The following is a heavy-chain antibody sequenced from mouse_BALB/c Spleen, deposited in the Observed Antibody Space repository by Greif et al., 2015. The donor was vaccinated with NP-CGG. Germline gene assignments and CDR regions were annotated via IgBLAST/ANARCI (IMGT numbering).Heavy chain of an antibody. D-gene: IGHD1-1*01. J-gene: IGHJ4*01. CDR2: ISSGSSTI. CDR3: ARSDYYGYAMDY. CDR1: GFTFSSFG. Sequence: EVMLVESGGGLVQPGGSRKLSCAASGFTFSSFGMHWVRQAPEKGLEWVAYISSGSSTIYYADTVKGRFTISRDNPKNTLFLQMTSLRSEDTAMYYCARSDYYGYAMDYWGQGTSVTVSS. V-gene: IGHV5-17*02.